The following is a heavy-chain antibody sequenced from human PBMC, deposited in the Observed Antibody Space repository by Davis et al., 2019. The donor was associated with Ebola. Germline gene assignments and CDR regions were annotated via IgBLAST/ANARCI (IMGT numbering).Heavy chain of an antibody. CDR2: IYPGDSDT. CDR1: GYSFTSYW. CDR3: ARPYCSGGSCHAFDI. D-gene: IGHD2-15*01. Sequence: PGGSLRLSCKGSGYSFTSYWIGWVRQMPGKGLEWMGIIYPGDSDTRYSPSFQGQVTISADKSISTAYLQWSSLKASDTAMYYCARPYCSGGSCHAFDIWGQGTMVTVSS. J-gene: IGHJ3*02. V-gene: IGHV5-51*01.